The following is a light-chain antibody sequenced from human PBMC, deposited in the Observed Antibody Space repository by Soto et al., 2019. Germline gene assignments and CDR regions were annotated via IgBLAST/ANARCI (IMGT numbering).Light chain of an antibody. CDR3: QQSYSTLYT. J-gene: IGKJ2*01. V-gene: IGKV1-39*01. CDR1: QSISSY. Sequence: DILMTQSPSSLSASVGDRVTITCRASQSISSYLNWYQQKPGKAPKLLIYAASSLQSGVPSRFSGSGSGTDFTLTISSLQPEDFATYYCQQSYSTLYTFGQGTKVEIK. CDR2: AAS.